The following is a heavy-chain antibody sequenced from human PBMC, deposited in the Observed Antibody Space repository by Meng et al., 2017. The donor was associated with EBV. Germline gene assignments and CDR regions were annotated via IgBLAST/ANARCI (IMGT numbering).Heavy chain of an antibody. CDR1: VGSFSGYY. J-gene: IGHJ4*02. D-gene: IGHD4-23*01. CDR3: AGSYGGVLNY. CDR2: IKHSGST. Sequence: QVQLLQWGAGMFEPSESLSLTCAVYVGSFSGYYWSCLRQPPGEGLEWIGEIKHSGSTNYNPSLKSRVTISVDTSKNQFSLKLSSVTAADTAVYYCAGSYGGVLNYWGQGTLVTVSS. V-gene: IGHV4-34*01.